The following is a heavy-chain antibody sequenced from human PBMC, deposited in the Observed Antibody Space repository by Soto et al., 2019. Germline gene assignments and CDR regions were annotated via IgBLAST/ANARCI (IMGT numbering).Heavy chain of an antibody. Sequence: EVQLVESGGGLVQPGGSQRLSCAASGFTFSSHWMHWVRQAPGKGLMWVSRINSDGSSTSYADSVKGRFTISRDNAKNTLYLQMNSLRAEDTAVYYCASPPEGGSGFDYWGQGALVTVSS. CDR2: INSDGSST. CDR1: GFTFSSHW. D-gene: IGHD3-16*01. CDR3: ASPPEGGSGFDY. J-gene: IGHJ4*02. V-gene: IGHV3-74*01.